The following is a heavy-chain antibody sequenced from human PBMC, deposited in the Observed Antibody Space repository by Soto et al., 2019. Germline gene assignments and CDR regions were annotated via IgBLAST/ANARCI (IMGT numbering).Heavy chain of an antibody. CDR1: GASISSSTYY. J-gene: IGHJ4*02. Sequence: SETLSLTCTVSGASISSSTYYWGWIRQPPGKGLEWIGSIYYSGSTYYDPSLKSRVTISKDTSKNQFSLKLSSVTAADTAVYYCARLGGYYQAFDSWGQGTLVTVSS. CDR3: ARLGGYYQAFDS. D-gene: IGHD3-22*01. V-gene: IGHV4-39*01. CDR2: IYYSGST.